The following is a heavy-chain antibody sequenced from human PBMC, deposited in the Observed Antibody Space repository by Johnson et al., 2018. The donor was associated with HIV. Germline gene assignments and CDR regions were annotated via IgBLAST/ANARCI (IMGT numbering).Heavy chain of an antibody. V-gene: IGHV3-33*08. CDR1: GFTFRTYA. J-gene: IGHJ3*02. Sequence: QVQLVESGGGLVQPGGSLRLSCEASGFTFRTYAMSWVRQAPGKGLEWVAVIWYDGSNKYYADSVKGRFTISRDNAKNSLYLQMNSLRAEDTALYYCARDSSGYSGFDIWCQGTMVTVSS. CDR2: IWYDGSNK. CDR3: ARDSSGYSGFDI. D-gene: IGHD3-22*01.